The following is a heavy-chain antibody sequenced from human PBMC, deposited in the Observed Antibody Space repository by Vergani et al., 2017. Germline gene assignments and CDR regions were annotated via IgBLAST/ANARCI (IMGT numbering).Heavy chain of an antibody. CDR3: AKDEGRIAAPGG. D-gene: IGHD6-13*01. V-gene: IGHV3-30*02. Sequence: VQPVESGGGLVKPGGSLRLSCAASGFTFSNYGMHWVRQAPGKGLEWVAFIRYDGSNKYYADSVKGRFTISRDNSKNTLYLQMNSLRPEDTAVYYCAKDEGRIAAPGGWGQGTLVTVSS. CDR2: IRYDGSNK. J-gene: IGHJ4*02. CDR1: GFTFSNYG.